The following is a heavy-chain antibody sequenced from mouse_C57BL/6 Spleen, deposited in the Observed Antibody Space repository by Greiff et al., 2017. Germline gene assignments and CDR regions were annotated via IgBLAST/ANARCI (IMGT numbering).Heavy chain of an antibody. CDR1: GYTFTDYY. CDR3: ARVGIYYDFPFAY. CDR2: INPNNGGT. Sequence: EVQLQQSGPELVKPGASVKISCKASGYTFTDYYMNWVKQSHGKSLEWIGDINPNNGGTSYNQKFKGKATLTVDKSSSTAYMELRSLTSEDSAVYYCARVGIYYDFPFAYWGQGTLVTVSA. D-gene: IGHD2-4*01. V-gene: IGHV1-26*01. J-gene: IGHJ3*01.